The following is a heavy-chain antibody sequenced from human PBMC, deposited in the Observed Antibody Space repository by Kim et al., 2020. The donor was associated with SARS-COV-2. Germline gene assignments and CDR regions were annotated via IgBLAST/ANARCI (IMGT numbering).Heavy chain of an antibody. V-gene: IGHV3-33*01. Sequence: WYDGSNKDYADSVKGRFTISRDNSKNTLYLQMNSLRAEDTAVYYCAGGYDYWGQGTLVTVSS. J-gene: IGHJ4*02. CDR3: AGGYDY. CDR2: WYDGSNK. D-gene: IGHD3-22*01.